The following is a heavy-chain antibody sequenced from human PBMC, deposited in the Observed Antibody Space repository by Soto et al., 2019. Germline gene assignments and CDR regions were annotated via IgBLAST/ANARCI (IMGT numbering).Heavy chain of an antibody. J-gene: IGHJ5*01. D-gene: IGHD6-13*01. V-gene: IGHV4-39*01. Sequence: QMQLQESGPGLVKPSETQSVTCTVSGGSISSSSSYWGWIRQPPGKGLEWIGTIYSGSTYYNPSLKSRVTVSVDTSKCQLSLKLSSLAAADTATYFCATTRGIAVGGSFDSWGQGTLVTVAA. CDR1: GGSISSSSSY. CDR3: ATTRGIAVGGSFDS. CDR2: IYSGST.